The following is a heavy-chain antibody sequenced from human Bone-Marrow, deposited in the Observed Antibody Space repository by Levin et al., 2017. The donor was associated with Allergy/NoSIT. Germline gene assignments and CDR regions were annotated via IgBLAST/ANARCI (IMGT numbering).Heavy chain of an antibody. CDR3: ARTIEVSTIFGILTPKNWFDP. Sequence: SETLSLTCTVSNYSISSGHYWGWVRQSPRKGLEWFANIYHSGSTYYNPSLKSRVTISVDTSKNQFSLKLRSVTAADTAVYYCARTIEVSTIFGILTPKNWFDPWGQGTLVTVSS. D-gene: IGHD3-3*01. CDR2: IYHSGST. V-gene: IGHV4-38-2*02. J-gene: IGHJ5*02. CDR1: NYSISSGHY.